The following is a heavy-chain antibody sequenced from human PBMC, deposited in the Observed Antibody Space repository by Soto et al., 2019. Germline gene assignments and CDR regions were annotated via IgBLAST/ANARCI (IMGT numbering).Heavy chain of an antibody. CDR2: IFSSGNT. CDR1: GGSISNYH. V-gene: IGHV4-4*07. Sequence: QVQLQESGPGLVKPSETLSLICTVSGGSISNYHWSWIPQPAGKGLEWIGRIFSSGNTNYNASLKGRVTMSVDTSKKRLSLKLTSMTAADTAIYYCARDVASPGISGSWGAFDIWGQGTVVTVSS. CDR3: ARDVASPGISGSWGAFDI. D-gene: IGHD1-20*01. J-gene: IGHJ3*02.